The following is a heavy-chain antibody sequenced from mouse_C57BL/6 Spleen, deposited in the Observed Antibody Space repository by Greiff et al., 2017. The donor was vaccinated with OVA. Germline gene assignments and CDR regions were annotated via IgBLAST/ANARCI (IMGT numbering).Heavy chain of an antibody. D-gene: IGHD1-1*01. CDR1: GFTFSSYG. CDR3: ARQGAYYYGSSSYYFDY. V-gene: IGHV5-6*01. J-gene: IGHJ2*01. Sequence: EVKLVESGGDLVKPGGSLKLSCAASGFTFSSYGMSWVRQTPDKRLEWVATISSGGSYTYYPDSVKGRFTISRDNAKNTLYLQMSSLKSEDTAMYYCARQGAYYYGSSSYYFDYWGQGTTLTVSS. CDR2: ISSGGSYT.